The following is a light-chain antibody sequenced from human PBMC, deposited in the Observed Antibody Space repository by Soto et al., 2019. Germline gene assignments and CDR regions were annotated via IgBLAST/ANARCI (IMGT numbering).Light chain of an antibody. CDR1: SSDVGGYNY. CDR3: SSYTSSSTCV. Sequence: QSVLTQPASVSGSPGQSITISCTGTSSDVGGYNYVSWYQQHPGKAPKVMIYEVSNRPSGVSNRFSGSKSGNTASLTISGLQAEDEADYSCSSYTSSSTCVFGTGTKVTVL. V-gene: IGLV2-14*01. CDR2: EVS. J-gene: IGLJ1*01.